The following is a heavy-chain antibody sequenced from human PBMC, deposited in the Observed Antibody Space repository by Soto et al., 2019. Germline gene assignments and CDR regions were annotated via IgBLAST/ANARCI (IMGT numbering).Heavy chain of an antibody. J-gene: IGHJ5*02. CDR2: IDWDDNT. CDR1: GFSLTTNGMC. CDR3: ARIPCGNYYTENFFDP. Sequence: ESGPTLVNPTQTLTLTCTLSGFSLTTNGMCVSWIRQPPGKALEWLALIDWDDNTYYSTSLNNRLTLSKDTSKNQVVLLVRHMGPVDTATYYCARIPCGNYYTENFFDPWGQGIPVTVSS. V-gene: IGHV2-70*01. D-gene: IGHD3-22*01.